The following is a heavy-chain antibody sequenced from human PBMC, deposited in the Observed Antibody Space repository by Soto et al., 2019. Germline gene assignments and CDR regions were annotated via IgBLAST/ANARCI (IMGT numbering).Heavy chain of an antibody. CDR1: GDAFTSYY. Sequence: ASVKVSWKAPGDAFTSYYLNWVRHAPGQGLEWMGVINPHGGSTKYAQKFQGRVTMTRDTSRSTVYMELRSLRSDDTAIYYCARSSGGNFGIIIEGSNWFDPWGQGTLVTVSS. D-gene: IGHD3-3*01. V-gene: IGHV1-46*01. CDR2: INPHGGST. CDR3: ARSSGGNFGIIIEGSNWFDP. J-gene: IGHJ5*02.